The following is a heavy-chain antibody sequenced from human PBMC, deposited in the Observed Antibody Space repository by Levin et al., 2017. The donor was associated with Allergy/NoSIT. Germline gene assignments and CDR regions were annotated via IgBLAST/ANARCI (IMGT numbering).Heavy chain of an antibody. Sequence: GGSLRLSCAASGFAFRSYGMHWVRQAPGKGLEWVAIIWYDGSNKYYADSVKGRFTISKDNSKNTLFLLLDSLRAEDTAVYYCATHKGGVPGGYFEDWGQGTLVTVSS. CDR3: ATHKGGVPGGYFED. CDR2: IWYDGSNK. D-gene: IGHD3-16*01. CDR1: GFAFRSYG. J-gene: IGHJ4*02. V-gene: IGHV3-33*01.